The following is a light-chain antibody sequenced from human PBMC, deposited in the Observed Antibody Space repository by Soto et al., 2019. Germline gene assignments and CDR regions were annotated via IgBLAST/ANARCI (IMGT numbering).Light chain of an antibody. Sequence: DIQMTQSPSTLSASVGDRVTITCRASQSISNWLAWYQQKPGKAPKLVIYKASSLESGVPSRFSGSGSGTESTLTISSLQPDDFATYYCQQYNTYWTFGQGTKVEIK. V-gene: IGKV1-5*03. CDR3: QQYNTYWT. J-gene: IGKJ1*01. CDR1: QSISNW. CDR2: KAS.